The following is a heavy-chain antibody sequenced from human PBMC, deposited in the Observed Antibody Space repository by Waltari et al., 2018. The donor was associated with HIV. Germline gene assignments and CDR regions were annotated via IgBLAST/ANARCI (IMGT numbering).Heavy chain of an antibody. Sequence: QESGPGLMKPSETLSLTCTVSGASISSYYWSCIRQPAGRGLEWIGRVYTSGTTNYNPSFASRVTMSVDTSKNQFSLKLSSVTAADTAIYYCAGRNYWGQGLLVTVSS. CDR2: VYTSGTT. CDR1: GASISSYY. J-gene: IGHJ4*02. V-gene: IGHV4-4*07. CDR3: AGRNY.